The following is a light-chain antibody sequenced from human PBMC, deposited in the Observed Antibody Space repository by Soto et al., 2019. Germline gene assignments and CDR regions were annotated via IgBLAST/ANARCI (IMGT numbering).Light chain of an antibody. V-gene: IGKV1-5*03. CDR2: KAS. Sequence: DIQMTQSPSTLSASVVDRVTITCRASQGISVWLAWYQQKAGKAPNLLIYKASRLESGVPSRFGGSGSETEFTLTISGLQPGDSATYYCQQYNSYSPTFGQGTKVDIK. J-gene: IGKJ1*01. CDR3: QQYNSYSPT. CDR1: QGISVW.